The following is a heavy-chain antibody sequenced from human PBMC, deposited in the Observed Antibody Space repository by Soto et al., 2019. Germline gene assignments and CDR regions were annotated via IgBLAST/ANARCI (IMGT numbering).Heavy chain of an antibody. D-gene: IGHD2-15*01. Sequence: QVQLQESGPGLVKPSETLSLTCTVSGGSIYRSGYYWGWIRQPPARGLEWIGNIDYNGVTYSNPSLKSRVTISRDTSKNQFSLKLTSVTAADTALYYCGKVLVGATGHTDSDSWGPGTLVAVSS. J-gene: IGHJ4*02. V-gene: IGHV4-39*01. CDR3: GKVLVGATGHTDSDS. CDR2: IDYNGVT. CDR1: GGSIYRSGYY.